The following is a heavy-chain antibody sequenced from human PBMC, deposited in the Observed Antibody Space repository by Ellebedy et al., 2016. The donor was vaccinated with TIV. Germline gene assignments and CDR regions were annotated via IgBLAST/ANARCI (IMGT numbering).Heavy chain of an antibody. CDR1: GFSLSNVIMS. J-gene: IGHJ4*02. CDR2: IFSNDEK. D-gene: IGHD2-21*02. Sequence: SGPTLVKPTETLTLTCTVSGFSLSNVIMSVSWIRKPPGKALEWLAHIFSNDEKSYRTSLKSRLTIYKDTSKSQVVLTMTNMDPVDTATYYCARTLMYCGGDFSYYFDYWGQGTLVTVSS. CDR3: ARTLMYCGGDFSYYFDY. V-gene: IGHV2-26*01.